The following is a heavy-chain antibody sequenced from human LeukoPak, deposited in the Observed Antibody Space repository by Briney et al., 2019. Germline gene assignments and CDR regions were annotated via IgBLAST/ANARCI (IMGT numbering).Heavy chain of an antibody. CDR2: ISSSGSTI. Sequence: GGALRLSCAASGFTFSDYYMSWIRQAPGKGLEWVSYISSSGSTIYYADSVKGRFTISRDNAKNSLYLQMNSLRAEDTAVYYCARYDFWSGLNVFDYWGQGTLVTVSS. D-gene: IGHD3/OR15-3a*01. CDR1: GFTFSDYY. V-gene: IGHV3-11*01. CDR3: ARYDFWSGLNVFDY. J-gene: IGHJ4*02.